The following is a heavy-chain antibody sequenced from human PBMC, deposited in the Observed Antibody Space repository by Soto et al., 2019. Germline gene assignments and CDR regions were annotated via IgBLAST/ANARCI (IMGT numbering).Heavy chain of an antibody. V-gene: IGHV3-73*01. CDR1: GFTFSGSA. D-gene: IGHD2-15*01. J-gene: IGHJ4*02. CDR3: TIYSDSIPYFDY. CDR2: IRSKANSYAT. Sequence: GGSLRLSCAASGFTFSGSAMHWVRQASGKGLEWVGRIRSKANSYATAYAASVKGRFTISRDDSKNTAYLQMNSLKTEDTAVYYCTIYSDSIPYFDYWGQGTLVTVSS.